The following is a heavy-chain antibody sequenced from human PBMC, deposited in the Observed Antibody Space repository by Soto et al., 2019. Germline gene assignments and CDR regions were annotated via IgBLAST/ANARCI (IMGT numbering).Heavy chain of an antibody. J-gene: IGHJ4*02. CDR1: GFTVSTKY. CDR3: ARDPWAADY. CDR2: IYSGGST. Sequence: EVQLVESGGGLVQPGGSLRLSCAASGFTVSTKYMSWVRQAPGKGLEWVSVIYSGGSTFYADSVRGRFTISRDNSKNTVNLQMISLSDEDTAVYYCARDPWAADYWGQGTLVTVSS. D-gene: IGHD3-16*01. V-gene: IGHV3-66*01.